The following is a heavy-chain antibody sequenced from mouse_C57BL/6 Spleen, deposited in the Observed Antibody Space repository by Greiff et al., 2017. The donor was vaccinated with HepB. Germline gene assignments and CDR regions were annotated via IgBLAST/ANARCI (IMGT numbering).Heavy chain of an antibody. Sequence: QVQLQQPGAALVLPGASVKLSCKASGYTLTSYWMHWVEQRPGQGLEWIGEIDPSDSYTNYNYKFKSKSTWTVDKSSSTAYMQLSSLTSEDSAVYYCATRGGFDYWGQGTTLTVSS. CDR2: IDPSDSYT. CDR3: ATRGGFDY. J-gene: IGHJ2*01. CDR1: GYTLTSYW. V-gene: IGHV1-69*01.